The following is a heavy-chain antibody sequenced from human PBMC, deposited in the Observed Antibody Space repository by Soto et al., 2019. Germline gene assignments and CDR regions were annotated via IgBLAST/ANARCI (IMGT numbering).Heavy chain of an antibody. CDR1: GGSISSYY. Sequence: SETLSLTCTVSGGSISSYYWSWIRQPPGKGLEWIGNINYSGSTNYNPSLKSRVTISVDTSKHQFSLKVSSVTAADTAVYYCARLRYFDWLSSYYFDYWGQGTLVTVSS. J-gene: IGHJ4*02. D-gene: IGHD3-9*01. CDR3: ARLRYFDWLSSYYFDY. V-gene: IGHV4-59*08. CDR2: INYSGST.